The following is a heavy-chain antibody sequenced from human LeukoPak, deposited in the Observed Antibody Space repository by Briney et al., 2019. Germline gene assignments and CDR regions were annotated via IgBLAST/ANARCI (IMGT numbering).Heavy chain of an antibody. Sequence: GGSLRLSCAASGFTFSSYGMHWVRQAPGKGLEWVAVIWYDGSNKHYADSVKGRFTISRDNAKNTLYLQMNSLRAEDTAVYYCARAGYYDFWSGYYSFDYWGQGTLVTVSS. CDR2: IWYDGSNK. CDR1: GFTFSSYG. J-gene: IGHJ4*02. CDR3: ARAGYYDFWSGYYSFDY. D-gene: IGHD3-3*01. V-gene: IGHV3-33*01.